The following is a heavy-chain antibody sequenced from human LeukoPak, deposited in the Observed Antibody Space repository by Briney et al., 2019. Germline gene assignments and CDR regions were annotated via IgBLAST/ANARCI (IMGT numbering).Heavy chain of an antibody. J-gene: IGHJ4*02. CDR1: GFTFSSYG. V-gene: IGHV3-30*03. Sequence: GGSLRLSCAASGFTFSSYGMHWVRQAPGKGLEWVAVISYDGSNKYYADSVKGRFTIFRDNSKNTLYLQMNSLRAEDTAVYYCARGGQIDYWGQGTLVTVSS. D-gene: IGHD3-16*01. CDR3: ARGGQIDY. CDR2: ISYDGSNK.